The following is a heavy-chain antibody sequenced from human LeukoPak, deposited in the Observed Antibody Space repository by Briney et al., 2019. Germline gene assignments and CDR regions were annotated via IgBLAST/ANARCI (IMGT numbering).Heavy chain of an antibody. CDR2: INPNSGGT. D-gene: IGHD6-19*01. J-gene: IGHJ5*02. CDR1: GYTFTGYY. V-gene: IGHV1-2*02. CDR3: AREDSSGWYPRGWFDP. Sequence: ASVKVSCKASGYTFTGYYMHWVRQAPGQGLEWMGWINPNSGGTNYAQKFQGRVTMTRDTSISTAYMELRSLRSDDTAVYYCAREDSSGWYPRGWFDPWGQGTLVTVSS.